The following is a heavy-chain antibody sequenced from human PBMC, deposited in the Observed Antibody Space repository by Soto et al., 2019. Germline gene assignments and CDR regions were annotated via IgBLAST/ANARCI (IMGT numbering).Heavy chain of an antibody. CDR2: ISSSSSYA. CDR1: GFTFSDYY. CDR3: ARDQIVVVPAASSYYGMDV. D-gene: IGHD2-2*01. Sequence: GGSLRLSCAASGFTFSDYYMNWIRQAPGKGLEWVSYISSSSSYAIYADSVKGRFTVSRDNAKNSLFLQMNSLRAEDTAIYYCARDQIVVVPAASSYYGMDVWGQGTTVTVSS. J-gene: IGHJ6*02. V-gene: IGHV3-11*06.